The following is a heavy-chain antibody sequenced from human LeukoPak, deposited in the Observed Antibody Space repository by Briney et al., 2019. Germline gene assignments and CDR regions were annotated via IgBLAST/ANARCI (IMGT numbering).Heavy chain of an antibody. Sequence: GGSLRLSCAASGFTFSSYAMHWVRQAPGKGLEYVSAISSNGGGTYYANSVKGRFTISRDNSKNTLYFQLGSLRTEDMAVYYCARIASTPPFTDYWGQGTLVTVSS. CDR1: GFTFSSYA. CDR2: ISSNGGGT. D-gene: IGHD5/OR15-5a*01. J-gene: IGHJ4*02. CDR3: ARIASTPPFTDY. V-gene: IGHV3-64*01.